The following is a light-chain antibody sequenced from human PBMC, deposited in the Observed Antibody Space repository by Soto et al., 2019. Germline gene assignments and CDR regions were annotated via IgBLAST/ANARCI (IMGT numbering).Light chain of an antibody. J-gene: IGKJ2*01. CDR2: GTS. CDR3: QQSNNWPYT. V-gene: IGKV3-15*01. Sequence: EILMTQSPVALSVSPGERAALSCRTSQSVGRNFAWYQQRPGQAPRVLIYGTSTRATGVPARFSGSGSGTDFTLTISSLQSEDFAVYYCQQSNNWPYTFGQGTRLEIK. CDR1: QSVGRN.